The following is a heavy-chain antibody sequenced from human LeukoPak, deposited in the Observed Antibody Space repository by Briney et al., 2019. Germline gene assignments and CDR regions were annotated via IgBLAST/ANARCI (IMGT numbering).Heavy chain of an antibody. J-gene: IGHJ4*02. Sequence: ASVKVSCKASGYTFTSYDINWVRQATGQGLEWLGWMNPNSDNTGYAQKFQGRVTMTSDTSIDTAYMELSSLRSEDTAVYYCATELRWKEYWGQGTLVTVSS. D-gene: IGHD4-23*01. CDR3: ATELRWKEY. CDR2: MNPNSDNT. CDR1: GYTFTSYD. V-gene: IGHV1-8*01.